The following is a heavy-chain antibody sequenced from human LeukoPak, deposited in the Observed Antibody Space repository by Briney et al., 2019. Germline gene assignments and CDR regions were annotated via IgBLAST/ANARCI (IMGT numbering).Heavy chain of an antibody. J-gene: IGHJ4*02. CDR1: GGSVSSGGYY. V-gene: IGHV4-61*08. D-gene: IGHD3-22*01. CDR2: IYYSGST. Sequence: PSETLSLTCTVSGGSVSSGGYYWSWLRQPPGKGLEWIGYIYYSGSTNYNPSLKSRVTISVDTSKNQFSLKLSSVTAADTAVYYCARGLDSSGSGSDYWGQGTLVTVSS. CDR3: ARGLDSSGSGSDY.